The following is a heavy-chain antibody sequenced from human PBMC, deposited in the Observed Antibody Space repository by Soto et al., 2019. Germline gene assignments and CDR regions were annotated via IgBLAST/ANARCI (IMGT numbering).Heavy chain of an antibody. V-gene: IGHV1-2*04. D-gene: IGHD5-18*01. J-gene: IGHJ4*02. CDR3: AREIADAAMARFDY. Sequence: ASVKVSCKASAYTFTGYYMHWVRQAPGQGLEWMGWINPNSGGTNYAQKFQGWVTMTRDTSISTAYMELSRLRSDDTAVYYCAREIADAAMARFDYWGQGTLVTVSS. CDR2: INPNSGGT. CDR1: AYTFTGYY.